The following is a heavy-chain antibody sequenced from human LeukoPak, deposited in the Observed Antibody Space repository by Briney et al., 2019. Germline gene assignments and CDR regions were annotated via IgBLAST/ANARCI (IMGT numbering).Heavy chain of an antibody. CDR1: GFTFSSYA. J-gene: IGHJ4*02. Sequence: GGSLRLSCAASGFTFSSYAMHWVRQTPGKGLEYVSAISTNGGGTYYANSVKGRFTISRDNSKNTLYLQMGSLRAEDMAVYFCARYCNGVTCYSGYDYWGQGTLVTVSS. CDR2: ISTNGGGT. D-gene: IGHD2-15*01. CDR3: ARYCNGVTCYSGYDY. V-gene: IGHV3-64*01.